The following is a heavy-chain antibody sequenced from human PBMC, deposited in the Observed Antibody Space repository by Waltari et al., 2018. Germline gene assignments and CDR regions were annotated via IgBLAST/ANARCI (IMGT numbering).Heavy chain of an antibody. CDR2: IKEDGSEE. CDR1: GFMFSTNW. D-gene: IGHD5-12*01. V-gene: IGHV3-7*01. J-gene: IGHJ4*02. CDR3: ARDGDGYPD. Sequence: EVKLVDSGGGLVQPGGSLSLSCAASGFMFSTNWMSWVRQAPGKGLEWVAKIKEDGSEEYYVDSVKGRFTISRDNAKTSLYLQMNSLRVEDTAVYYCARDGDGYPDWGQGSLVIVSS.